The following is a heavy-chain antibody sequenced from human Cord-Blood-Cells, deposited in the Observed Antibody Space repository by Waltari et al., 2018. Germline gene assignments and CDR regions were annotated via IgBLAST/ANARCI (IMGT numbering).Heavy chain of an antibody. V-gene: IGHV1-24*01. CDR1: GYTLTELS. D-gene: IGHD3-3*01. CDR3: ATRPSTDYDFWSGYYTGWFDP. CDR2: FDPEDGET. Sequence: QVQLVQSGAEVKKPGASVKVSCKVSGYTLTELSMHWVRQAPGKGLEWMGGFDPEDGETIYGQKFQGRVTMTEDTSTDTVYMELSSLRSEDTAVYYCATRPSTDYDFWSGYYTGWFDPWGQGTLVTVSS. J-gene: IGHJ5*02.